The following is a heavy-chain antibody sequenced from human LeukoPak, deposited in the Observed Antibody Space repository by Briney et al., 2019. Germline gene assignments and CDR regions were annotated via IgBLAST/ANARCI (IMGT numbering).Heavy chain of an antibody. CDR2: INPNSGGT. CDR3: ARFPIQLWLYGFDY. CDR1: GYTFTGYY. V-gene: IGHV1-2*02. D-gene: IGHD5-18*01. Sequence: GASVKVSCKASGYTFTGYYMHWVRQAPGQGLEWMGWINPNSGGTNYAQKFQGRVTMTRDTSISTAYMELSRLRSDDTAVYYCARFPIQLWLYGFDYWGRGTLVTVSS. J-gene: IGHJ4*02.